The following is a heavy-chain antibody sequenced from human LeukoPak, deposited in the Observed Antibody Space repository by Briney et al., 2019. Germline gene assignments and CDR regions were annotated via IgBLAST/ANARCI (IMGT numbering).Heavy chain of an antibody. Sequence: PGGSLRLSCAASGFTFAIHAMAWVRQAPGKGLEWVANINLDGSERHYVDSVKGRFTISRDNARKSLYLQTNSLRDEDTAVYYCARDNVGATPFDYWGQGTLVTVSS. J-gene: IGHJ4*02. CDR3: ARDNVGATPFDY. D-gene: IGHD1-26*01. CDR2: INLDGSER. CDR1: GFTFAIHA. V-gene: IGHV3-7*05.